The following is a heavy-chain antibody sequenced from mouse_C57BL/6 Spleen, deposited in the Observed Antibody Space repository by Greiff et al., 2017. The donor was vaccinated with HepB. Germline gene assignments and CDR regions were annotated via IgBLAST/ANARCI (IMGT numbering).Heavy chain of an antibody. CDR2: IYPRSGNT. CDR3: ALQEGDYGSSAAWFAY. CDR1: GYTFTSYG. V-gene: IGHV1-81*01. D-gene: IGHD1-1*01. Sequence: VQLQQSGAELARPGASVKLSCKASGYTFTSYGISWVKQRTGQGLEWIGEIYPRSGNTYYNEKFKGKATLTADKSSSTAYMELRSLTSEDSAVYFCALQEGDYGSSAAWFAYWGQGTLVTVSA. J-gene: IGHJ3*01.